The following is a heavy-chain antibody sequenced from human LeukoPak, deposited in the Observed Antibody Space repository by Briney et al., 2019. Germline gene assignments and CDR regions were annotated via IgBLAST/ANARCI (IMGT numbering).Heavy chain of an antibody. CDR1: GFTFTAYG. D-gene: IGHD1-26*01. V-gene: IGHV3-23*01. CDR3: ARLQDSGTYD. J-gene: IGHJ4*01. Sequence: GGSLRLSCAASGFTFTAYGVFWVRPAPGEGREWVSAIGGSRHTTYCADSVKGRFTIPRDNSRNTMHLQMNSLRAEDTATYYRARLQDSGTYDWGQGTLVTVTS. CDR2: IGGSRHTT.